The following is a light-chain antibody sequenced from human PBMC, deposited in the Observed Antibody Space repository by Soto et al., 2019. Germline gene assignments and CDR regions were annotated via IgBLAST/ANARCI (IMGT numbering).Light chain of an antibody. V-gene: IGKV1-39*01. CDR3: QPGYSRPRT. CDR2: TSS. J-gene: IGKJ1*01. CDR1: QSISSW. Sequence: DIQMTQSPSTLSAYGADGVTITCLASQSISSWLAWYQQKPGKAPNLLIFTSSNLESGVPSRFSGSGSGTDFTLTISSLQPEDFATYFCQPGYSRPRTFGQGTKVDIK.